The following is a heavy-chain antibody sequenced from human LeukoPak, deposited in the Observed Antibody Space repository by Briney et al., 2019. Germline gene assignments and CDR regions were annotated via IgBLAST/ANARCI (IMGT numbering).Heavy chain of an antibody. D-gene: IGHD6-13*01. V-gene: IGHV1-69*13. J-gene: IGHJ4*02. Sequence: ASVKVSCKASGGTFSSYAISWVRQAPGQGLEWMGWIIPIFGTANYAQKFQGRVTITADESTSTAYMELSSLRSEDTAVYYCARYSSSWHYFDYWGQGTLVTVSS. CDR3: ARYSSSWHYFDY. CDR1: GGTFSSYA. CDR2: IIPIFGTA.